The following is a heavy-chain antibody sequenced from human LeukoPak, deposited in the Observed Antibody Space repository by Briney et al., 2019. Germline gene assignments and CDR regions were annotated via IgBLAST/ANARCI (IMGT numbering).Heavy chain of an antibody. V-gene: IGHV3-33*01. D-gene: IGHD2/OR15-2a*01. J-gene: IGHJ4*02. CDR1: GFTFSNYG. CDR2: IFYDGSNK. Sequence: GGSLRLSCAASGFTFSNYGMHWVRQAPGKGLEWLAAIFYDGSNKYYADTVKGRFTISRDNSKNTLYLQVNSLTAEDTAAYYCARDQALYFSYGDYWGQGTLVTVSS. CDR3: ARDQALYFSYGDY.